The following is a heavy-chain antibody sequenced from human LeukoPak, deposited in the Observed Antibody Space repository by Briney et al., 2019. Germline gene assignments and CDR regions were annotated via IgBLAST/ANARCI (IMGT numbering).Heavy chain of an antibody. CDR3: ARGGTRTYYYDSSGHLYFGY. Sequence: SETLSLTCAVYGGSFSGYYWSWIRQPPGKGLEWIGEINHSGSTNYNPSLKSRVTISVDTSKNQFSLKLSSVTAADTAVYYCARGGTRTYYYDSSGHLYFGYWGQGTLVTVSS. CDR2: INHSGST. CDR1: GGSFSGYY. V-gene: IGHV4-34*01. D-gene: IGHD3-22*01. J-gene: IGHJ4*02.